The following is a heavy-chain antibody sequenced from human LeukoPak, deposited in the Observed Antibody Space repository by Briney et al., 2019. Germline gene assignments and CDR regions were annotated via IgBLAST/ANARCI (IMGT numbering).Heavy chain of an antibody. J-gene: IGHJ4*02. CDR1: GFTFSSYA. CDR3: ATLTPPYAMVRGVTPLINFDY. D-gene: IGHD3-10*01. V-gene: IGHV4-34*08. Sequence: GSLRLSCAASGFTFSSYAMSWIRQPPGKGLEWIGEINHSGSTNYNPSLTSRVTISVATSKHHFSLKLTSVTAADTAVYYCATLTPPYAMVRGVTPLINFDYWGQGTLVTVSS. CDR2: INHSGST.